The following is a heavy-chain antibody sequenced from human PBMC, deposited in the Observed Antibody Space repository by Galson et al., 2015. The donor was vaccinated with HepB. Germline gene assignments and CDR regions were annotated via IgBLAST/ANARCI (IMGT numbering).Heavy chain of an antibody. J-gene: IGHJ3*02. CDR2: INPNSGGT. CDR1: GYTFTGYY. D-gene: IGHD3-3*01. Sequence: SVKVSCKASGYTFTGYYMHWVRQAPGQGLEWMGWINPNSGGTNYAQKFQGRVTMTRDTSISTAYMELSRLRSDDTAVYYCARDSRITIFGVAYGSDLDIWGQGTMVTVSS. CDR3: ARDSRITIFGVAYGSDLDI. V-gene: IGHV1-2*02.